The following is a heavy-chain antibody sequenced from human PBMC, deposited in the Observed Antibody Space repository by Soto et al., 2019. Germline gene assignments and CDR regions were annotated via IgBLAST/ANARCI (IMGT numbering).Heavy chain of an antibody. V-gene: IGHV4-39*01. CDR1: GGSISTSRSY. D-gene: IGHD2-21*01. Sequence: QLQLLESGPGLVKASETLSLTCNVSGGSISTSRSYWAWIRQPPGKGMEWLANIFFRGSTYYNPSLASRVTVSVDTSKNEFSLKLRSVTAADTAVYYCASQPTTGDTDLWFDPWGQGTLVTVSS. J-gene: IGHJ5*02. CDR3: ASQPTTGDTDLWFDP. CDR2: IFFRGST.